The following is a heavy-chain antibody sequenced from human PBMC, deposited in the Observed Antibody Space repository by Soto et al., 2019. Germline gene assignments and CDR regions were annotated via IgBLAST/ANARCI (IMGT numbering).Heavy chain of an antibody. CDR3: ARGKHYDNSGYYFDYYYYGMDV. Sequence: ASETLSLTCTVSGGSISSYYWSWIRQPPGKGLEWIGYIYYSGSTNYNPSLKSRVTISVDTSKHQFSLKLSSVTAADTAVYYCARGKHYDNSGYYFDYYYYGMDVWGQGTTVTVSS. D-gene: IGHD3-22*01. V-gene: IGHV4-59*01. CDR2: IYYSGST. CDR1: GGSISSYY. J-gene: IGHJ6*02.